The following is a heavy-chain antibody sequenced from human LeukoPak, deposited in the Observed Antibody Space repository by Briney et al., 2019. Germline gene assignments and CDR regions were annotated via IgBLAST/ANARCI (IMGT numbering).Heavy chain of an antibody. J-gene: IGHJ3*02. CDR3: GKNRYSGSLSPFDI. CDR1: GFTLSTNA. D-gene: IGHD1-26*01. V-gene: IGHV3-23*01. Sequence: GGSLRLSCLTSGFTLSTNAMSWVRQAPGKGLEWISAISGGGGNTYYADSVKGRFTISRDNSKNTLYLQMNSLRAEDTAVYYCGKNRYSGSLSPFDIWGQGTMVTVSS. CDR2: ISGGGGNT.